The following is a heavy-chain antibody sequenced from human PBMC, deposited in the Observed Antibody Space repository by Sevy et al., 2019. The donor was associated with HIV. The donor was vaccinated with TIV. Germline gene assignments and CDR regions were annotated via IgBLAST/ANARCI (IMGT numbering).Heavy chain of an antibody. V-gene: IGHV3-30*02. D-gene: IGHD6-13*01. Sequence: GGSLRLSCTASGFTFKNFGMHWVRQVPGKGLEWVTFIRYDGSDKYYAASVKGRFTISRDDSKNTLYLQMDSLRAEDTAIYYCAKDLAGPGRRDFDYWGQGTLVTVSS. CDR1: GFTFKNFG. J-gene: IGHJ4*02. CDR3: AKDLAGPGRRDFDY. CDR2: IRYDGSDK.